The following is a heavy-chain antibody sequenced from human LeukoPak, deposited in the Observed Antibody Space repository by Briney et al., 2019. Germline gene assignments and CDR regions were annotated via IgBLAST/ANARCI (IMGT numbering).Heavy chain of an antibody. CDR3: ARDSRNYLYFDY. D-gene: IGHD1-7*01. Sequence: PGGSLRLSCAASGFTFSSYGMHWVRQAPGKGLEWVAFIRYDGSNKYYADSVKGRFTISRDNAKNSLYLQMNSLRAEDTAVYYCARDSRNYLYFDYWGQGTLVTVSS. J-gene: IGHJ4*02. CDR2: IRYDGSNK. V-gene: IGHV3-30*02. CDR1: GFTFSSYG.